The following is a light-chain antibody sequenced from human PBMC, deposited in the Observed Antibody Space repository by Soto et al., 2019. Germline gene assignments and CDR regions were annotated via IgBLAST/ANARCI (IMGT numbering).Light chain of an antibody. V-gene: IGKV3-15*01. J-gene: IGKJ5*01. CDR1: QSVSSN. Sequence: EILMAQSPATLFVSAGERATLSCRASQSVSSNLAWYQQKPGQATRLLIYGASTRATGIPARFSGSGSGTEFTLTLSSLQSEDFALYYCQQYNNWRPITFGQGTRLEIK. CDR3: QQYNNWRPIT. CDR2: GAS.